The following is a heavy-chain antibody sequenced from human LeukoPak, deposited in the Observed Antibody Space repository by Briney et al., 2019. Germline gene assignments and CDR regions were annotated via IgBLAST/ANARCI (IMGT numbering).Heavy chain of an antibody. CDR2: IKQDGSAK. Sequence: GGSPRLSCTASGFTFSDYWMTWVRQAPGKGVEWVANIKQDGSAKYYVDSVKGRFTISRDNAKNSLYLQMDSLRVEDTATYYCARWRGSTSERSDYWGQGTLVTVSS. D-gene: IGHD2-2*01. CDR3: ARWRGSTSERSDY. V-gene: IGHV3-7*01. CDR1: GFTFSDYW. J-gene: IGHJ4*02.